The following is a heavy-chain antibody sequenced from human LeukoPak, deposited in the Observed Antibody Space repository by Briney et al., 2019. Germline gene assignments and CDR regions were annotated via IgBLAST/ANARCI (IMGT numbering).Heavy chain of an antibody. D-gene: IGHD1/OR15-1a*01. Sequence: ASVKVSCKASGYTFTSYYIHWVRQTPGQGLEWMGIIYANSGSTTNAQRFQGRVTMTRDTSTSTVYMELSSLRSEDTAVYYCARDDGGGTYYFDYWGQGTLVTVSS. CDR2: IYANSGST. CDR3: ARDDGGGTYYFDY. CDR1: GYTFTSYY. J-gene: IGHJ4*02. V-gene: IGHV1-46*01.